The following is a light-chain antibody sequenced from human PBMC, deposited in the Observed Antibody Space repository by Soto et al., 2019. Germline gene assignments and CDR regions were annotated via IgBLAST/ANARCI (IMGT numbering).Light chain of an antibody. V-gene: IGLV1-40*01. CDR3: QSFDSSLSGGV. CDR1: SSNIGAGYD. Sequence: QSVLTQPPSVSGAPGQRVTISCTGSSSNIGAGYDVHWYQQLPGTAPKLLIHSNNNRPSGVPDRFSGSKSGTSASLAITGLQAEDEADYYCQSFDSSLSGGVFGGGTKLTVL. J-gene: IGLJ3*02. CDR2: SNN.